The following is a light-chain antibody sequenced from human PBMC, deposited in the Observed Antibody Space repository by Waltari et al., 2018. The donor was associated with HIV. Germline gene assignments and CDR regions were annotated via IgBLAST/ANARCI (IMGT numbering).Light chain of an antibody. CDR1: HTVRTNY. Sequence: EIVLTQSPGTLSLSPGERATLSCRASHTVRTNYLTWYHQKPGQAPRLLIYGASNRTTGIPDRFSGSGSGTDFTLTISRLEPEDSAVYYCSQYGYSPPITFGQGTRLEI. CDR2: GAS. CDR3: SQYGYSPPIT. V-gene: IGKV3-20*01. J-gene: IGKJ5*01.